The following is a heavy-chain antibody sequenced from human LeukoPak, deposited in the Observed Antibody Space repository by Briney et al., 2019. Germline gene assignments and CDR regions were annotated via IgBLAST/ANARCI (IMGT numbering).Heavy chain of an antibody. D-gene: IGHD1-26*01. CDR1: GLTFSSYA. CDR2: ISGSGGST. V-gene: IGHV3-23*01. J-gene: IGHJ1*01. CDR3: AVVYGASGAEYFQH. Sequence: GGSLRLSCAASGLTFSSYAMSWVRQAPGKGLAWVSAISGSGGSTYYADSVKGRFTISRDNSKNTLYLQMNSLRAEDTAVYYCAVVYGASGAEYFQHWGQGTLVTVSS.